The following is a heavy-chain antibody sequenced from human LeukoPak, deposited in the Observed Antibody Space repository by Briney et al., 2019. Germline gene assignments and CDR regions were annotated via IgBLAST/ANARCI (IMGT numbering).Heavy chain of an antibody. D-gene: IGHD3-10*01. CDR2: IWYDGSNK. CDR3: ARDHSGSADYFDY. V-gene: IGHV3-33*01. Sequence: PGRSLRLSCAASGFTFSSYGMHWVRQAPGKGLEWVAVIWYDGSNKYYADSVKGRFTISRDNSKNTLYLQMNSLRAEDTAVYHCARDHSGSADYFDYWGQGTLVTVSS. CDR1: GFTFSSYG. J-gene: IGHJ4*02.